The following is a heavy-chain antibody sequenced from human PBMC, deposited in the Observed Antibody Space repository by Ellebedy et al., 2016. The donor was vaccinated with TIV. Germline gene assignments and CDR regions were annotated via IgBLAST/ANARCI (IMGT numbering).Heavy chain of an antibody. CDR1: GFTFSTYP. CDR3: ARRSTDFTFDS. J-gene: IGHJ4*02. Sequence: PGGSLRLSCAASGFTFSTYPMNWVRQAPGKGLEWVSFISANGGTTYYADSGKGRFTITRDNSKNTLFLQLSSLRADDPSVYFCARRSTDFTFDSWGQGTLVTVSS. CDR2: ISANGGTT. V-gene: IGHV3-23*01. D-gene: IGHD2-2*01.